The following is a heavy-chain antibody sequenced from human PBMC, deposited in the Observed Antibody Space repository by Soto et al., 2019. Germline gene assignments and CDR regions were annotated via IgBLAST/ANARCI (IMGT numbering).Heavy chain of an antibody. V-gene: IGHV3-15*01. Sequence: GGPLRLSSAASGFTTSHVWLIRVRQGPGKGLEWLGRIKSRTENETTDYASPARGRFIISRDDSRNMLYLQLNSLKSEDTGVYYCLTVLPQANSWFDYWGQG. CDR1: GFTTSHVW. CDR2: IKSRTENETT. J-gene: IGHJ4*02. D-gene: IGHD3-3*01. CDR3: LTVLPQANSWFDY.